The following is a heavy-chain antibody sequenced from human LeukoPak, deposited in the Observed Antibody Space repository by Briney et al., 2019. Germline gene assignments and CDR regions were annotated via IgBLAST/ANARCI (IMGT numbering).Heavy chain of an antibody. V-gene: IGHV3-23*01. CDR2: ISGSGGST. D-gene: IGHD3-3*01. CDR3: ANNYDFWSDPPDHDY. CDR1: GFTFSSYA. J-gene: IGHJ4*02. Sequence: GGSLRLSCAASGFTFSSYAMSWVRQAPGKGLEWVSAISGSGGSTYYADSVKGRFTISRDNSKNTLYLQMNSLRAEDTAVYCCANNYDFWSDPPDHDYWGQGTLVTVSS.